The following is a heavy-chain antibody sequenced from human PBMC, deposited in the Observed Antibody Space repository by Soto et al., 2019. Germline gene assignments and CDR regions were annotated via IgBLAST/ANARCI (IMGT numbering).Heavy chain of an antibody. D-gene: IGHD1-1*01. V-gene: IGHV1-2*04. J-gene: IGHJ6*02. CDR3: AVGRMVQDYYYGMDV. Sequence: ASVKVSCKASGYTFTGYYMHWVRQAPGQGLEWMGWINPNSGGTNYAQKFQGWVTMTRDTSISTAYMELSRLRSDDTAVYYCAVGRMVQDYYYGMDVWGQXTTVTVSS. CDR2: INPNSGGT. CDR1: GYTFTGYY.